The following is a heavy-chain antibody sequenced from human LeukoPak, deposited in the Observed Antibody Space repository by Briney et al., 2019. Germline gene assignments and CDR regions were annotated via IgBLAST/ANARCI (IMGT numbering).Heavy chain of an antibody. Sequence: GRSLRLSCAASGFTFSSYAMSCVRQAPGKGLEWVSAISGSGGSTYYADSVKGRFTISRDNSKNTLYLQMNSLRAEDTAVYYCAKARRTNYYDSSGYYDYWGQGTLVTVSS. J-gene: IGHJ4*02. V-gene: IGHV3-23*01. D-gene: IGHD3-22*01. CDR3: AKARRTNYYDSSGYYDY. CDR2: ISGSGGST. CDR1: GFTFSSYA.